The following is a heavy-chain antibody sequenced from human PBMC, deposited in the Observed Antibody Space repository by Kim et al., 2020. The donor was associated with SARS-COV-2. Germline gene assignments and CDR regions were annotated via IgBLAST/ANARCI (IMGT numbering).Heavy chain of an antibody. CDR3: AKLYGMDV. Sequence: GGRTYYADSVTGQVTISRDNAKNTLYLQMNSLGAEDTAVYYCAKLYGMDVWGQGTTVTVSS. J-gene: IGHJ6*02. V-gene: IGHV3-23*01. CDR2: GGRT.